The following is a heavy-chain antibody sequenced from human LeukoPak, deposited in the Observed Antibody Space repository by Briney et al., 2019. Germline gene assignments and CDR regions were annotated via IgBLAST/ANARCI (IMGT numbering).Heavy chain of an antibody. Sequence: GGSLRLSCAASGFTFDDYAMHWVRQAPGKGLEWVSGISWNSGSIGYADSVKGRFTTSRDNAKNSLYLQMNSLRAEDTALYYCAKERSSSFDYWGQGTLVTVSS. CDR1: GFTFDDYA. D-gene: IGHD6-6*01. J-gene: IGHJ4*02. CDR2: ISWNSGSI. V-gene: IGHV3-9*01. CDR3: AKERSSSFDY.